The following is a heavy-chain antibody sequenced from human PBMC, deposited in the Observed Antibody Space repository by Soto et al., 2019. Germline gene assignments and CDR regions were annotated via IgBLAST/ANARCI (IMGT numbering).Heavy chain of an antibody. J-gene: IGHJ5*02. CDR3: ANLGGWGPGPLDP. V-gene: IGHV3-9*01. CDR1: GFTFDHYT. Sequence: EVQLVESGGGLGQPGRSLRLSCAASGFTFDHYTMHWVRQAPGKGLEWVSGISRDSAYMAYADSVKGRFTISRDNAQNFRYLQMNSLTVEDTAVYYCANLGGWGPGPLDPWGQGTLVTVSS. D-gene: IGHD1-26*01. CDR2: ISRDSAYM.